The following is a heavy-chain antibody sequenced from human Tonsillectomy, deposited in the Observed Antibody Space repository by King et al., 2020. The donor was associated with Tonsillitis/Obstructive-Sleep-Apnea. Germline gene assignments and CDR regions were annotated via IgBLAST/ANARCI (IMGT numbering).Heavy chain of an antibody. CDR1: GGSISSYY. J-gene: IGHJ6*03. V-gene: IGHV4-59*01. CDR2: IYYSGST. Sequence: VQLQESGPGLVKPSETLSLTCTVSGGSISSYYWSWIRQPPGKGLEWIGYIYYSGSTNYNPSLKSRVTISVDTSKNQFSLKLSSVTAADTAVYYWAGAVAGTENYYYYYYMDVWGKGTTVTVSS. CDR3: AGAVAGTENYYYYYYMDV. D-gene: IGHD6-19*01.